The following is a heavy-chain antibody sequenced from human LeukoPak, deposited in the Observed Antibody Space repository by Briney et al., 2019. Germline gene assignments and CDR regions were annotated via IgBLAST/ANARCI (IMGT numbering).Heavy chain of an antibody. J-gene: IGHJ6*03. V-gene: IGHV1-2*02. CDR1: GYIFTGYY. CDR3: ATGAAAGIRGYMDV. Sequence: ASVKVSCKASGYIFTGYYMHWVRQAPGQGLEWMGWIDPNSGDTNYAQKFQGRVTMTEDTSTDTAYMELSSLRSEDTAVYYCATGAAAGIRGYMDVWGKGTTVTVSS. CDR2: IDPNSGDT. D-gene: IGHD6-13*01.